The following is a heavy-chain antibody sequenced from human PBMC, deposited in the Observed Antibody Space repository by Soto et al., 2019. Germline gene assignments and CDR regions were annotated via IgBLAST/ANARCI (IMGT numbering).Heavy chain of an antibody. J-gene: IGHJ4*02. CDR1: GGSISSAAYY. D-gene: IGHD5-18*01. V-gene: IGHV4-31*03. CDR3: AREYTYGSNFFDC. CDR2: ISHSGST. Sequence: QVQLQESGPGLVMPSQTLSLTCTVSGGSISSAAYYWSWIRQHPGKGLEWIGYISHSGSTYYTPSLKSRVIISADMSKNQFSLNLTSVTAADTAVYYFAREYTYGSNFFDCWGQGALVTVSS.